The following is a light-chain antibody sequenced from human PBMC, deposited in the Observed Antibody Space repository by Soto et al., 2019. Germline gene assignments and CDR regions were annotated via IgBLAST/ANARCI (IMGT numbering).Light chain of an antibody. V-gene: IGKV3-11*01. CDR1: QSVSIY. CDR2: DAS. CDR3: QQRSNWPLT. Sequence: EIVLTQSPATVSLSPGERATLSCRASQSVSIYLAWYQQKPGQAPRLLIYDASNRASDIPARFSGSGSETDFTLTISSLEPEDFAIYYCQQRSNWPLTFGGGTEVEIK. J-gene: IGKJ4*01.